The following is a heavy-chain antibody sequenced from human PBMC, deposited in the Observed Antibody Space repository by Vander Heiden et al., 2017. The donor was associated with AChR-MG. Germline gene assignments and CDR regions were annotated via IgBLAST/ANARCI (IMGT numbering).Heavy chain of an antibody. V-gene: IGHV1-2*02. CDR3: ARDLGVTSFWSGYYQRTGWFDP. Sequence: QVQLVQSGAEVKKPGASVKVSCKASGYTFTGYYMHRVRQAPGQGLEWMGWINPNSGGTNYAQKFQGRVTMTRDTSISTAYMELSRLRSDDTAVYYCARDLGVTSFWSGYYQRTGWFDPWCQGTLVTVSS. J-gene: IGHJ5*02. CDR1: GYTFTGYY. D-gene: IGHD3-3*01. CDR2: INPNSGGT.